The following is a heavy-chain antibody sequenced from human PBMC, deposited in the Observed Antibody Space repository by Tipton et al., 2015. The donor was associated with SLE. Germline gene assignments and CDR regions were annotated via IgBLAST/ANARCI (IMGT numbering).Heavy chain of an antibody. V-gene: IGHV3-74*01. J-gene: IGHJ4*02. D-gene: IGHD2-8*01. CDR2: INGDGSIT. CDR1: GFTFRGYW. Sequence: GSLRLSCAASGFTFRGYWMHWVRQAPGKGLVWVSRINGDGSITNYADSVKDRFTISRDNAKNTLYLQMNSLRADDTAVYYCARGPSLTTNGGFDYWGQGTLVTVSS. CDR3: ARGPSLTTNGGFDY.